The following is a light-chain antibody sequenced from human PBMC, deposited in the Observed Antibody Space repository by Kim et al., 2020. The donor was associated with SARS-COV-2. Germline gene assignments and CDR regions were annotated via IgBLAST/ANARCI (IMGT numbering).Light chain of an antibody. CDR2: SGS. J-gene: IGKJ1*01. CDR1: PSVNSTH. CDR3: QQYVTSPLT. Sequence: GDSAILSCRSNPSVNSTHLAWYKSTPGQDPHRLNYSGSRRAAGIPDRFGGSGSGTHFTLAISRLDPEDFAVYYCQQYVTSPLTFGQGTKVDIK. V-gene: IGKV3-20*01.